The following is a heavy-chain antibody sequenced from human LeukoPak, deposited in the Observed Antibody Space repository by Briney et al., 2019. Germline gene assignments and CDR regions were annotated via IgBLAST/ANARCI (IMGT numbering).Heavy chain of an antibody. CDR1: GGSFSGYY. Sequence: SETLSLTCAVYGGSFSGYYWGWIRQPPGKGLEWIGEINHSGSTNYNPSLKSRVTISVDTSKNQFSLKLSSVTAADTAVYYCARAQWELLRHFITKKGPYDYWGQGTLVTVSS. V-gene: IGHV4-34*01. D-gene: IGHD1-26*01. J-gene: IGHJ4*02. CDR2: INHSGST. CDR3: ARAQWELLRHFITKKGPYDY.